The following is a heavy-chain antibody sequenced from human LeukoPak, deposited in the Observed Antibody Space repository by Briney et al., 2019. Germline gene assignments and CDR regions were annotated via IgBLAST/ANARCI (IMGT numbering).Heavy chain of an antibody. Sequence: SETLSLTCAVYGGSFSGYYWSWIRQPPGKGLEWIGEINHSGSTNYNPSLKSRVTIPVDTSKNQFSLKLSSVTAADTAVYYCARGSAAGYFDYWGQGTLVTVSS. CDR1: GGSFSGYY. J-gene: IGHJ4*02. CDR2: INHSGST. D-gene: IGHD6-13*01. V-gene: IGHV4-34*01. CDR3: ARGSAAGYFDY.